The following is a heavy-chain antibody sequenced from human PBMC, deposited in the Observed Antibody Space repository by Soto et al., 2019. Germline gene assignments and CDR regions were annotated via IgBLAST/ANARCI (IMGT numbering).Heavy chain of an antibody. CDR3: AKDKRGSTSLAYYGMDV. J-gene: IGHJ6*02. Sequence: PGGSLRLSCAASGFTFSSYAMSWVRQAPGKGLEWVSAISGSGGSTYYADSVKGRFTISRDNSKNTLYLQMNSLRAEDTAVYYCAKDKRGSTSLAYYGMDVWGQGTTVTVSS. CDR1: GFTFSSYA. V-gene: IGHV3-23*01. CDR2: ISGSGGST. D-gene: IGHD2-2*01.